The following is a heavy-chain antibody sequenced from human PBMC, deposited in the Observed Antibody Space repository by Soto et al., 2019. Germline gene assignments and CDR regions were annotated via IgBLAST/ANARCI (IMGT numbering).Heavy chain of an antibody. CDR3: AKGSIEYSASVDN. CDR1: GFSFSSYA. D-gene: IGHD5-12*01. CDR2: ISARGGSS. Sequence: DVQLLESGGGLVQPGGSLRLSCAASGFSFSSYAMVWVRQAPGKGLEWVAVISARGGSSYFAEAGKGRFTLSRDNSKNVLSLEMNSLRAEDTSIYFCAKGSIEYSASVDNWGQGTLVVVSS. J-gene: IGHJ4*02. V-gene: IGHV3-23*01.